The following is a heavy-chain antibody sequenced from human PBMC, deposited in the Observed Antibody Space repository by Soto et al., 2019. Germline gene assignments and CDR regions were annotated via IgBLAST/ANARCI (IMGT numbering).Heavy chain of an antibody. Sequence: PAETLSITCTASGGSISTYYWSWIRQSPGKGQEWIGYVRYSGRTDYNPSLKSRVTISVDTSKNQFSLKLSSVTAADTALYFCARHDLHLVELSFGYWGQGTLVTVSS. CDR3: ARHDLHLVELSFGY. V-gene: IGHV4-59*08. CDR1: GGSISTYY. CDR2: VRYSGRT. J-gene: IGHJ4*02. D-gene: IGHD3-16*02.